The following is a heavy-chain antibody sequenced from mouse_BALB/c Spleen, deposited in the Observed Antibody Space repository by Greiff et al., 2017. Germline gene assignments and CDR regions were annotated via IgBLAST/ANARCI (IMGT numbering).Heavy chain of an antibody. V-gene: IGHV5-17*02. Sequence: EVKVVESGGGLVQPGGSRKLSCAASGFTFSSFGMHWVRQAPEKGLEWVAYISSGSSTIYYADTVKGRFTISRDNPKNTLFLQMTSLRSEDTAMYYCARRTTAYWYFDVWGAGTTVTVSS. J-gene: IGHJ1*01. D-gene: IGHD1-2*01. CDR2: ISSGSSTI. CDR1: GFTFSSFG. CDR3: ARRTTAYWYFDV.